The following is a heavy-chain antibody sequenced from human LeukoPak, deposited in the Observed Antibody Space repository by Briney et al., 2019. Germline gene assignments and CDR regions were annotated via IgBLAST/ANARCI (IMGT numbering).Heavy chain of an antibody. CDR3: ASTSGGYAAAIDY. J-gene: IGHJ4*02. CDR1: GFTFSSYE. CDR2: ISSSGSTI. D-gene: IGHD5-12*01. V-gene: IGHV3-48*03. Sequence: GGSLRLSCAASGFTFSSYEMNWVRQAPGKGLEGVSYISSSGSTIYYADSVKGRFTISRDNAKNSLYLQMNSLRAEDTAVYYCASTSGGYAAAIDYWGQGTLVTVSS.